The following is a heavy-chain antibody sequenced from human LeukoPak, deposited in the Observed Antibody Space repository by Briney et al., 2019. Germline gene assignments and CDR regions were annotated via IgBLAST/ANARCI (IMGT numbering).Heavy chain of an antibody. Sequence: GGSLRLSCAASGFTFSSYWMHWVRQAPGKGLVWVSRIKSDGSNTNYADSVKGRFTISRDNSKNTLYLQMNSLRAEDTAVYYCAKELRGYSYGSDAFDIWGQGTMVTVSS. J-gene: IGHJ3*02. D-gene: IGHD5-18*01. CDR2: IKSDGSNT. CDR1: GFTFSSYW. CDR3: AKELRGYSYGSDAFDI. V-gene: IGHV3-74*01.